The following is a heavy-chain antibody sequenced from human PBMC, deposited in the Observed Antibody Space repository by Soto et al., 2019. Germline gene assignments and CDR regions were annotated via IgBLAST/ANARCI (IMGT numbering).Heavy chain of an antibody. V-gene: IGHV3-73*02. D-gene: IGHD2-8*01. CDR1: GFNFSGSA. Sequence: EVQLVESGGGLVQPGGSLKLSCAASGFNFSGSAMHWVRQASGKGLEWVGRIRSKAKRYSTAYAASVKGRFSISRDASKNTAYLQMNSLKTEDTAVYYCTSPAKAGDIVLLNEYWGQGTLVIVSS. CDR3: TSPAKAGDIVLLNEY. CDR2: IRSKAKRYST. J-gene: IGHJ4*02.